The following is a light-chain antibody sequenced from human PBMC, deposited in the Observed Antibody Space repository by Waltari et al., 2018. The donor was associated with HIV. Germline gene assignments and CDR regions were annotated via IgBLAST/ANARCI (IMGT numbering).Light chain of an antibody. V-gene: IGLV1-40*01. CDR1: NSNIGAPYD. J-gene: IGLJ3*02. Sequence: QSVLTQPPSVSGAPGRSVIITCTGNNSNIGAPYDVHWYQQLPGAAPKLLISMNTIRPPGVRDPLSVSRSGTSASLAITGLQAGDEAEYNCQSYDTSLGAAVFGRGTRLTVL. CDR2: MNT. CDR3: QSYDTSLGAAV.